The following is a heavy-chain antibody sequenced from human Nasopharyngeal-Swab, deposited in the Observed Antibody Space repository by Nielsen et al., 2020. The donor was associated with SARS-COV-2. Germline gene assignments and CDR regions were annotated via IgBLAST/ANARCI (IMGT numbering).Heavy chain of an antibody. D-gene: IGHD1-26*01. J-gene: IGHJ4*02. Sequence: GESLKISCAASGFTFSTYAVSWVRQAPGKGLEWVTVIYSGGSSTYYADSVKGRFTISRDNSKNTLYLQMNSLRAEDTAVYYCAKETVGALDYWGQGTLVTVSS. CDR1: GFTFSTYA. V-gene: IGHV3-23*03. CDR2: IYSGGSST. CDR3: AKETVGALDY.